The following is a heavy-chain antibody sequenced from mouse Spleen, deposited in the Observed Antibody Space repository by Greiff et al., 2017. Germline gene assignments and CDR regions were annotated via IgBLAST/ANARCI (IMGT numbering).Heavy chain of an antibody. D-gene: IGHD1-1*01. V-gene: IGHV1-54*01. CDR2: INPGSGGT. J-gene: IGHJ1*01. CDR3: ARDGSSYDWYFDV. Sequence: QVQLQQSGAELVRPGTSVKVSCKASGYAFTNYLIEWVKQRPGQSLEWIGVINPGSGGTNYNEKFKGKATLTADKSSSTAYMQLSSLTSEDSAVYFCARDGSSYDWYFDVWGAGTTVTVSS. CDR1: GYAFTNYL.